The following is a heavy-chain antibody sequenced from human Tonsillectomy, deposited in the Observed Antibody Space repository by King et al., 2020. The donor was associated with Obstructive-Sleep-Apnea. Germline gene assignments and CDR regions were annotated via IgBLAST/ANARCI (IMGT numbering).Heavy chain of an antibody. CDR2: IYYSGST. CDR3: AREKDFGGADP. Sequence: PLQESGPGLVKPSKNLSLTCTVSGGSISSGGYYWSWIRQHPGKGLEWIGYIYYSGSTYYNPSLKSRVTISVDTSKNQFSLKLSSVTAADTAVYYCAREKDFGGADPWGQGTLVTVSS. D-gene: IGHD3-10*01. J-gene: IGHJ5*02. CDR1: GGSISSGGYY. V-gene: IGHV4-31*03.